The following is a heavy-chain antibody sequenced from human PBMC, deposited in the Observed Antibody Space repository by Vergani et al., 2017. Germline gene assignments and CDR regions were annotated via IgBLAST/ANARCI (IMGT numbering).Heavy chain of an antibody. V-gene: IGHV3-21*01. Sequence: VQLVESGGGLVKPGGSLRLSCAASGFTFSSYSMNWVRQAPGNGLEWVSSISSSSSYIYYADSVKGRFTISRDNAKTSLYLQMNSLRSDDTAVYYCAREGGGSSQLHWGQGTLVTVSS. CDR3: AREGGGSSQLH. J-gene: IGHJ4*02. CDR1: GFTFSSYS. CDR2: ISSSSSYI. D-gene: IGHD1-26*01.